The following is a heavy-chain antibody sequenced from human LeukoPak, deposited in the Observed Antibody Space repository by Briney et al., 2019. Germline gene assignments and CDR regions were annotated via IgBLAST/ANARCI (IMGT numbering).Heavy chain of an antibody. D-gene: IGHD3-22*01. CDR1: GGSISSSSYY. CDR2: IYYSGST. V-gene: IGHV4-39*07. CDR3: ARESVYYYDSSGSNPFDY. Sequence: SETLSLTCTVSGGSISSSSYYWGWIRQPPGKGLEWIGSIYYSGSTYYNPSLKSRVTISVDTSQNQFSLKLNSVTAADTAVYYCARESVYYYDSSGSNPFDYWGQGTLVTVSS. J-gene: IGHJ4*02.